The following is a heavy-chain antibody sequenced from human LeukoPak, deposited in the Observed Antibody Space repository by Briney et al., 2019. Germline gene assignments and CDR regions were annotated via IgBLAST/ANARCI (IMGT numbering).Heavy chain of an antibody. CDR1: GYTFTGYY. J-gene: IGHJ4*02. CDR3: ARAYGSGARYYFGY. Sequence: ASVKVSCKASGYTFTGYYMHWVRQAPGQGLEWMGWINPNSGGTNYAQKFQGRVTMTRDTSISTAYMELSRLRSDDTAVYYCARAYGSGARYYFGYWGQGTLVTVSS. V-gene: IGHV1-2*02. CDR2: INPNSGGT. D-gene: IGHD3-10*01.